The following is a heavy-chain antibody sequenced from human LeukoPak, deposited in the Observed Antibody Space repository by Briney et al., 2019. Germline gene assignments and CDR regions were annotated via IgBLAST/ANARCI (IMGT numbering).Heavy chain of an antibody. CDR3: ARGGYYYDSSGYYPLDY. V-gene: IGHV3-20*04. D-gene: IGHD3-22*01. Sequence: GGSLRLSCAASGFTFDDYGMSWVRQAPGKGLERVSGINWNGGSTGYADSMKGRFTISRDNAKNSLYLQMNSLRAEDTALYYCARGGYYYDSSGYYPLDYWGQGTLVTVSS. J-gene: IGHJ4*02. CDR1: GFTFDDYG. CDR2: INWNGGST.